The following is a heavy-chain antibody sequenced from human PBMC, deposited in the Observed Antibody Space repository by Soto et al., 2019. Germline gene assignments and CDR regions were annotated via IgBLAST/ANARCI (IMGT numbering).Heavy chain of an antibody. Sequence: SQTLSLTCAVSGGSISSNYWWSWVRQPPGKGLEWIGEIYHTGSTNCNPSLKSRVTISLDKSKNQFSLKLNSVTAADTAVYYCARNTVPGITYLDPWGQETLVTVS. V-gene: IGHV4-4*02. CDR1: GGSISSNYW. CDR3: ARNTVPGITYLDP. CDR2: IYHTGST. J-gene: IGHJ5*02. D-gene: IGHD3-10*02.